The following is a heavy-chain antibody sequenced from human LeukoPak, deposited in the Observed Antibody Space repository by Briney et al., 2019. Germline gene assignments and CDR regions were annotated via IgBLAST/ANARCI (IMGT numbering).Heavy chain of an antibody. V-gene: IGHV3-30-3*01. CDR2: ISYDGSNK. CDR3: ARGLYYDSSGYYEDGAFDI. Sequence: QPGRSLRLSCAASGFTFSSYAMHWVRQAPGKGLEWVAVISYDGSNKYYADSVKGRFTISRDNSKNTLYLQMNSLRAEDTAVYYCARGLYYDSSGYYEDGAFDIWGQGTMVTVSS. J-gene: IGHJ3*02. D-gene: IGHD3-22*01. CDR1: GFTFSSYA.